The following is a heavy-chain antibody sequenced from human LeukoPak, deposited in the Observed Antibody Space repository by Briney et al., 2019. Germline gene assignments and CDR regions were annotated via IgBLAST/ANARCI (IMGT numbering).Heavy chain of an antibody. J-gene: IGHJ1*01. V-gene: IGHV4-39*07. Sequence: SETLSLTCAVYGGSISSSSFYWGWIRQPTGKGLEWIGSIYYSGSTYYNPSLKSRVTISVDTSKNQFSLKLSSVTAADTAVYYCARVGLGSRWFAEYLQHWGPCTLVTVSS. D-gene: IGHD6-13*01. CDR1: GGSISSSSFY. CDR3: ARVGLGSRWFAEYLQH. CDR2: IYYSGST.